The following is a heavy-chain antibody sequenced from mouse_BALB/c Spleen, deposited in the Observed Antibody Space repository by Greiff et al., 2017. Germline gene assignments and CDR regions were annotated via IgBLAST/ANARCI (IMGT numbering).Heavy chain of an antibody. D-gene: IGHD2-10*01. CDR1: GYTFTSYW. V-gene: IGHV1-7*01. Sequence: QVQLQQSGAELAKPGASVKMSCKASGYTFTSYWMHWVKQRPGQGLEWIGWIYPGDGSTKYNEKFKGKATLTADKSSSTAYMQLSSLTSENSAVYFCARSGAYYGFAYWGQGTLVTVSA. CDR3: ARSGAYYGFAY. CDR2: IYPGDGST. J-gene: IGHJ3*01.